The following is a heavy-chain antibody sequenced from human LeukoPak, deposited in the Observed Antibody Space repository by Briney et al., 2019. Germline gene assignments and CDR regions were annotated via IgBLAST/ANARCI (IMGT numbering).Heavy chain of an antibody. CDR1: GGSINSGDFY. CDR2: IYYNGDT. CDR3: ARARFNYGWGTHDF. Sequence: SQTLSLICTVSGGSINSGDFYWSWLRQPPGKGPEWIGYIYYNGDTYYNPSLKSRVSISSDTSKNPFSLNLNSVTVADTAVYYCARARFNYGWGTHDFWGQGTLVIVSS. J-gene: IGHJ4*02. V-gene: IGHV4-30-4*08. D-gene: IGHD3-10*01.